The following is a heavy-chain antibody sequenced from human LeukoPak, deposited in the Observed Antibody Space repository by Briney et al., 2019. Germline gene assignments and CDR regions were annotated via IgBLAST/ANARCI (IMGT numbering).Heavy chain of an antibody. Sequence: GGSLRLSCAASGFTSTNYAMGWVRQAPGEGLEWVSTISGSGATTYYADSVKGRFTISRDTSKNTLYLQMNSLRAEDTAMYYCARNRGDLSYFDYWGQGILVTVSS. CDR2: ISGSGATT. J-gene: IGHJ4*02. CDR1: GFTSTNYA. D-gene: IGHD4-17*01. V-gene: IGHV3-23*01. CDR3: ARNRGDLSYFDY.